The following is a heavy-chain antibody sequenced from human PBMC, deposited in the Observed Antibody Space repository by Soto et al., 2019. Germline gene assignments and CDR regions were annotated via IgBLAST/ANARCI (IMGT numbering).Heavy chain of an antibody. CDR1: GYTFTTYA. CDR2: INTGNGNT. Sequence: QVQLVQSGAEVKKPGASVKVSCKASGYTFTTYAMHWVRQAPGQRLEWMGWINTGNGNTKYSQKFQGRVTITRDTSASTAYMELSSLRSEDTAVYYCARGRVATTSHWFDPWGQGTLVTVSS. CDR3: ARGRVATTSHWFDP. J-gene: IGHJ5*02. V-gene: IGHV1-3*04. D-gene: IGHD5-12*01.